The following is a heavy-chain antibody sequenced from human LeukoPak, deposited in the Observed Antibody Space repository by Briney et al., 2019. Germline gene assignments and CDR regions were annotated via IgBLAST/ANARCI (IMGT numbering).Heavy chain of an antibody. D-gene: IGHD6-19*01. CDR1: GGSLSGFY. J-gene: IGHJ4*02. CDR2: VYYGGST. CDR3: ARMAIYSSGWYRGYFDY. Sequence: SETLSLTCTVSGGSLSGFYWSWIRQPPGKGLEWIGYVYYGGSTTYNPSLRSRVTILVDTSKNQFSLRLGSVTAADTAVYYCARMAIYSSGWYRGYFDYWGQGTLVTVSS. V-gene: IGHV4-59*01.